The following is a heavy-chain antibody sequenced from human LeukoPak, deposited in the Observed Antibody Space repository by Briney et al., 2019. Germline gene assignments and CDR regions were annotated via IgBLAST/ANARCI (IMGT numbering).Heavy chain of an antibody. CDR2: ISSSGSTI. CDR3: AREIAVAGTGLDY. V-gene: IGHV3-11*01. D-gene: IGHD6-19*01. CDR1: GFTFSDYY. J-gene: IGHJ4*02. Sequence: GSLRLSCVASGFTFSDYYMTWIRQAPGKGLEWLSYISSSGSTISYADSVKGRFTISRDNAKNSLYLQINSLRAEDTAVYYCAREIAVAGTGLDYWGQGTLVTVSS.